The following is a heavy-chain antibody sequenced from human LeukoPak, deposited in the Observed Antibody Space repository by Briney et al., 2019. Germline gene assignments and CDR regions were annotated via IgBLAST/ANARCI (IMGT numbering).Heavy chain of an antibody. D-gene: IGHD2-15*01. CDR2: INPNSGGT. CDR3: AGLIDCSGGSCYTELPLDV. CDR1: GYTFTGYY. Sequence: GASVKVSCKASGYTFTGYYMHWVRQAPGQGLEWMGRINPNSGGTNYAQKFQGRVTMTRDTSIITAYMELSRLRSDDTAVYYCAGLIDCSGGSCYTELPLDVWGKGTTVTVSS. V-gene: IGHV1-2*02. J-gene: IGHJ6*04.